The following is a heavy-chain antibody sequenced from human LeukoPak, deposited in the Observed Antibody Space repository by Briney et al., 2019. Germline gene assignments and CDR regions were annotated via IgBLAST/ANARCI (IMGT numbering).Heavy chain of an antibody. D-gene: IGHD6-13*01. CDR1: GFTFSTYG. CDR2: ISYDGSEK. J-gene: IGHJ4*02. Sequence: GRSLRLSCAASGFTFSTYGMHWVRQAPGRGLEWVAVISYDGSEKHYPDSVKGRFTISRDNSRNTVFLQMNSLRAEDTAVYYCAKEQNSSWRDFDYWGQGTLVTVSS. CDR3: AKEQNSSWRDFDY. V-gene: IGHV3-30*18.